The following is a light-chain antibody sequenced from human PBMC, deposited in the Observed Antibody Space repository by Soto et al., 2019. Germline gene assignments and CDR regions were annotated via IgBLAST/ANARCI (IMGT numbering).Light chain of an antibody. V-gene: IGKV3-15*01. CDR3: QQYNNWPPFT. J-gene: IGKJ2*01. CDR1: QSVSSN. CDR2: GAS. Sequence: EIVMTQSPATLSVSPGDRATLSCRASQSVSSNLAWYQQKPGQAPRLLIYGASTRATGIPARFSDSGSGTGFTLNISSLQSEDFAVYFCQQYNNWPPFTFGQGPKLEIK.